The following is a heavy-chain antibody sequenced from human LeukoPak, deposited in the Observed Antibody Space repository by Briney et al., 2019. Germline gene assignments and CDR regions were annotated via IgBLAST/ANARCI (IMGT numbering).Heavy chain of an antibody. D-gene: IGHD2-2*01. Sequence: SETLSLTCAVYGGSFSGYYWSWIRQPPGKGLEWIGEINHSGSTNYNPSLKSRVTISVDTSKNQFSLKLSSVTAADTAVYYCARASSSTSLANWLDPWGQETLVTVSS. CDR1: GGSFSGYY. V-gene: IGHV4-34*01. CDR2: INHSGST. J-gene: IGHJ5*02. CDR3: ARASSSTSLANWLDP.